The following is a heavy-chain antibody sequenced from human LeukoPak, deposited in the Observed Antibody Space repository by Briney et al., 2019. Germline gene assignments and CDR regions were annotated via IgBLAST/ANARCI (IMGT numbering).Heavy chain of an antibody. D-gene: IGHD3-16*02. V-gene: IGHV3-30*18. CDR1: GFTFSSYG. J-gene: IGHJ4*02. CDR3: PKEAYVWGSYRPFDY. Sequence: PGGSLRLSCAASGFTFSSYGMHWVRQAPGKGLEWVAVISYDGSNKYYADSVKGRFTISRDNSKNTLYLQMNSLRAEDTAVYYCPKEAYVWGSYRPFDYWGQGTLVTVSS. CDR2: ISYDGSNK.